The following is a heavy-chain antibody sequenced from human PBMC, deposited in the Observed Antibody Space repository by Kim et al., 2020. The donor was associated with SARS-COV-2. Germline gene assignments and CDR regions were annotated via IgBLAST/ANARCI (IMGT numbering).Heavy chain of an antibody. CDR1: GFTFSSYG. Sequence: GGSLRLSCAASGFTFSSYGMHWVRQAPGKGLEWVAVISYDGSNKYYADSVKGRFTISRDNSKNTLYLQMNSLRAEDTAVYYCAKDLVYSGSHDAFDIWGQGTMVTVSS. CDR2: ISYDGSNK. CDR3: AKDLVYSGSHDAFDI. D-gene: IGHD1-26*01. J-gene: IGHJ3*02. V-gene: IGHV3-30*18.